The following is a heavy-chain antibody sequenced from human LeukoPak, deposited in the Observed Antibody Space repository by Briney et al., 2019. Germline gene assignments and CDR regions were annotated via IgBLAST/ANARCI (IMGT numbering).Heavy chain of an antibody. J-gene: IGHJ4*02. D-gene: IGHD1-26*01. CDR2: INEDGSTT. Sequence: GGSLRLSCAASGFTFSSNWMHWVRQAPGKGLVWVSRINEDGSTTNYADSVKGRSTIFRDDAKNTLYLQMNSLRAEDTAVYYCVRDLGGRSGHWGQGTLVTVSS. CDR1: GFTFSSNW. CDR3: VRDLGGRSGH. V-gene: IGHV3-74*01.